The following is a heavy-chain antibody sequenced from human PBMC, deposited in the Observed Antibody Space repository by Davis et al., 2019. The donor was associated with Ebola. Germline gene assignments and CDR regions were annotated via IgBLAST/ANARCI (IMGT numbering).Heavy chain of an antibody. CDR1: GFTFSDYY. J-gene: IGHJ4*02. D-gene: IGHD2-8*01. CDR2: ISSSGSTI. Sequence: GESLKTSCAASGFTFSDYYMSWIRQAPGKGLEWVSYISSSGSTIYYADSVKGRFTISRDNAKNSLYLQMNSLRAEDTAVYYCARDTETNGVCYSNWGQGTLVTVSS. CDR3: ARDTETNGVCYSN. V-gene: IGHV3-11*01.